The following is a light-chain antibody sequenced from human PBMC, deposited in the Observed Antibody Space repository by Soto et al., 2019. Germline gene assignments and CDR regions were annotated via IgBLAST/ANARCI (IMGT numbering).Light chain of an antibody. CDR3: QQRSNWPPLT. V-gene: IGKV3D-20*02. Sequence: EIVLTQSPGTLSFSPGERATLSCRASQSIRSNYLAWYQQKPGQAPRFIIYGASTRATAIPARFSGSGSGTDFTLTISSLEPEDFAVYYCQQRSNWPPLTFGGGTKVDI. CDR1: QSIRSNY. J-gene: IGKJ4*01. CDR2: GAS.